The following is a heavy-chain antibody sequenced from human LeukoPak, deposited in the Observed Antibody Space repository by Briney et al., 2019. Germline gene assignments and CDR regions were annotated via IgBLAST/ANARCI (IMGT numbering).Heavy chain of an antibody. Sequence: GGSLRLSCAASGFTFTTYAMTWVRQAPGKGLEWVSAISGGGGRTFYADSVKGRFTISRDTSKNTLYLQMDSLSAEDTAVYYCAKDRILGYCSTTSCYYDCWGQGTLVTVSS. CDR2: ISGGGGRT. CDR3: AKDRILGYCSTTSCYYDC. D-gene: IGHD2-2*01. J-gene: IGHJ4*02. V-gene: IGHV3-23*01. CDR1: GFTFTTYA.